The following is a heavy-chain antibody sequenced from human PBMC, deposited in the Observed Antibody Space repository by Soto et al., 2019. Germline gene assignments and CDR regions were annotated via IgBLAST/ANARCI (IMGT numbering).Heavy chain of an antibody. CDR1: GGSISSGDW. CDR2: IYYSGST. CDR3: ARRGCDSIFGSLDY. Sequence: QVQLQESGPGLVKPSGTLSLTCAVSGGSISSGDWCWSWVRQSPGKGLEWIGEIYYSGSTTYNPSLNSRVTISADKSENQSSLRLSSVTAADTAVYYWARRGCDSIFGSLDYWGHVTLVTVSS. V-gene: IGHV4-4*02. D-gene: IGHD2-21*02. J-gene: IGHJ4*01.